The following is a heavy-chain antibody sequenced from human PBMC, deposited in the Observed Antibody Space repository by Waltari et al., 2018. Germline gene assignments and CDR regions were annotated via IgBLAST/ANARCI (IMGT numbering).Heavy chain of an antibody. CDR3: ARLRGGATTIFDY. CDR1: GYSFTSYW. V-gene: IGHV5-51*01. D-gene: IGHD5-12*01. CDR2: TYPVVAYT. Sequence: EVQLVQSGAEVKKPGESLKISCKGSGYSFTSYWIGWVRQMPGKGLEWLGVTYPVVAYTSNSRPFQGQVTISADKSISTAYLHWSSLTASDTAMYYCARLRGGATTIFDYWGQGTLVTVSS. J-gene: IGHJ4*02.